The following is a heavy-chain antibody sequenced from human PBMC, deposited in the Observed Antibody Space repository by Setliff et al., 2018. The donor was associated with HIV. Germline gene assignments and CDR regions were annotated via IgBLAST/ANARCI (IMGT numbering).Heavy chain of an antibody. CDR2: ISSTGYTI. CDR1: GFTFSSYS. Sequence: SLRLSCAASGFTFSSYSMNWVRQAPGKGPEWVSCISSTGYTIYYADSVKGRFTISRDNAKNSLYLQMNSLRVEDTAVYYCAKDYTPTFWEYNWFDLWGQGTLVTVSS. V-gene: IGHV3-48*03. D-gene: IGHD3-3*01. J-gene: IGHJ5*02. CDR3: AKDYTPTFWEYNWFDL.